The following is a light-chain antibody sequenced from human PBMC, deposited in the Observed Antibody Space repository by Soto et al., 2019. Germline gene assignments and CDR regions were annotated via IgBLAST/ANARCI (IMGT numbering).Light chain of an antibody. V-gene: IGKV3-20*01. Sequence: ELVLPHTPGTLSLSPGERATLSCRASQSVSNNYLAWYQQKPGHAPRLLIYGASNGATGIPDRFSGSGSGTDFTLTISRLEAEDFAVYYCQQYGSSGRFGQGTKVDIK. CDR2: GAS. J-gene: IGKJ1*01. CDR3: QQYGSSGR. CDR1: QSVSNNY.